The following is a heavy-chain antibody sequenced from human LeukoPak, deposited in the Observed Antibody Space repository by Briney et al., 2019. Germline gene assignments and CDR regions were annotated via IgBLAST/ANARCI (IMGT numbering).Heavy chain of an antibody. D-gene: IGHD6-13*01. Sequence: PGGSLRLSCAASGFTFSGYEMNWVRQAPGKGPEWVSYISSSGSTIYYADSVKGRFTISRDNAKNSLYLQMHSLRAEDTAFYCAKRSAAGTVGYFDYWGQGTLVTVSS. CDR2: ISSSGSTI. CDR3: AKRSAAGTVGYFDY. J-gene: IGHJ4*02. V-gene: IGHV3-48*03. CDR1: GFTFSGYE.